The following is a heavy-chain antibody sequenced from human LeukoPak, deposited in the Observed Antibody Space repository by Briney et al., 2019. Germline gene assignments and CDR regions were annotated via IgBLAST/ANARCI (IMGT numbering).Heavy chain of an antibody. Sequence: GGSLRLSCAASGFTVGSNTMSWVRQAPGKGLEWVSIIYSGGSTSYADSVKGRFTISRDNSKNTLYLQMNSLRTEDTAVYYCARGGSYFDISGYYFYWGQGTLVTVSS. V-gene: IGHV3-66*01. D-gene: IGHD3-22*01. CDR2: IYSGGST. CDR1: GFTVGSNT. CDR3: ARGGSYFDISGYYFY. J-gene: IGHJ4*02.